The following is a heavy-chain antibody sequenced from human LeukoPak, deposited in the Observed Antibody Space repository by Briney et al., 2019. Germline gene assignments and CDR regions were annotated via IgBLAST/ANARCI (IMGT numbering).Heavy chain of an antibody. CDR3: ARDGGWEQQLVYPTKNWFDP. V-gene: IGHV6-1*01. CDR2: TYYRSKWYN. CDR1: GDSVSSNSAA. D-gene: IGHD6-13*01. Sequence: SQTLSLTCAISGDSVSSNSAAWNWIRQSPSRALEWLGRTYYRSKWYNDYAVSVKSRITINPDTSKNQFSLQLNSVTPEDTAVYYCARDGGWEQQLVYPTKNWFDPWGQGTLVTVSS. J-gene: IGHJ5*02.